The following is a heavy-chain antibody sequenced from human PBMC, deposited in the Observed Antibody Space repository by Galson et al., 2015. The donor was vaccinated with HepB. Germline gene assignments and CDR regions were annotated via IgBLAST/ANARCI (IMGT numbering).Heavy chain of an antibody. D-gene: IGHD2-2*03. CDR2: INNDGTNT. CDR3: VRDWINIDY. Sequence: SLRLSCAASGFTFSHYWMHWVRQVPGKGLVWVSQINNDGTNTYYADSVKGRFTISRDNAKNTLYLQMSSLRAEDTAVYYCVRDWINIDYWGQGTLVTVSS. V-gene: IGHV3-74*01. CDR1: GFTFSHYW. J-gene: IGHJ4*02.